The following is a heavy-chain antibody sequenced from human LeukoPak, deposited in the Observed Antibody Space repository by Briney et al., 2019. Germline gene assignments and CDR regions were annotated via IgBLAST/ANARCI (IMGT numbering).Heavy chain of an antibody. J-gene: IGHJ4*02. Sequence: GGSLKISCKGSGYSFTSYWIGWVRQMPGKGLEWMGIMYPGDSDTRYSPSFQGQVTISADKSINTAYLQWSSLKASDTAMYYCARHPSYRSGWPLDYWGQGTLVTVSS. CDR2: MYPGDSDT. D-gene: IGHD6-19*01. V-gene: IGHV5-51*01. CDR1: GYSFTSYW. CDR3: ARHPSYRSGWPLDY.